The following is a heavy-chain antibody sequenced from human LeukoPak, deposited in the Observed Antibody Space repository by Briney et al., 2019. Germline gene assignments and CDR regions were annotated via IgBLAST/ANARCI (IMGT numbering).Heavy chain of an antibody. CDR1: GGSISSSSYY. CDR3: ARAGAASGFYYYYYYMDV. V-gene: IGHV4-39*07. D-gene: IGHD3-9*01. CDR2: IYYSGST. J-gene: IGHJ6*03. Sequence: NASETLSLTCTVSGGSISSSSYYWGWIRQPPGKGLEWIGSIYYSGSTYYNPSLKSRVTISVDTSKNQFSLKLSSVTAADTAVYYCARAGAASGFYYYYYYMDVWGKGTTVTVSS.